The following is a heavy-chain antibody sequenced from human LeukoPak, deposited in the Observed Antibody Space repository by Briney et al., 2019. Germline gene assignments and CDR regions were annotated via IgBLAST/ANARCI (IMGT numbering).Heavy chain of an antibody. D-gene: IGHD3-22*01. J-gene: IGHJ3*02. CDR3: ARGVYYYDSSGYYPRHDAFDI. CDR1: GFTFSSYE. Sequence: GGSLRLSCAASGFTFSSYEMNWVRQAPGKGLEWVSYISSSGSTIYYADSVKGRFTISRDNAKNSLYLQMNSLRAEDTALYYCARGVYYYDSSGYYPRHDAFDIWGQGTMVTVSS. V-gene: IGHV3-48*03. CDR2: ISSSGSTI.